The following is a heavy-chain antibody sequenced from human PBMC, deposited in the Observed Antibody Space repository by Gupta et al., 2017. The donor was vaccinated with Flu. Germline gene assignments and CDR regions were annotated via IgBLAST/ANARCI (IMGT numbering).Heavy chain of an antibody. V-gene: IGHV3-21*01. Sequence: QAPGKGLEWVSSISSSSSYIYYADSVKGRFTISRDNAKNSLYLQMNSLRAEDTAGYYCARDRQWLVLDVRENGYYYYGMDVWGQGTTVTVSS. CDR2: ISSSSSYI. J-gene: IGHJ6*02. CDR3: ARDRQWLVLDVRENGYYYYGMDV. D-gene: IGHD6-19*01.